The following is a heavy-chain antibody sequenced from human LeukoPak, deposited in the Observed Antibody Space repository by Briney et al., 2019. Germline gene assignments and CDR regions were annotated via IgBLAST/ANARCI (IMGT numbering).Heavy chain of an antibody. D-gene: IGHD3-3*01. Sequence: QPGGSLRLSCAASGFTFSSYAMHWVRQAPGKGLEWVAVISYDGSNKYYADSVKGRFTISRDNSKNTLYLQMNSLRAEGTAVYYCARVPLRFLEWSMYYYMDVWGKGTTVTVSS. CDR1: GFTFSSYA. J-gene: IGHJ6*03. CDR3: ARVPLRFLEWSMYYYMDV. CDR2: ISYDGSNK. V-gene: IGHV3-30-3*01.